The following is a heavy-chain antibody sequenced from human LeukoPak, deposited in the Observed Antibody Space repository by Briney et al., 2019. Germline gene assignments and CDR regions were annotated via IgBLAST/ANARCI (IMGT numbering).Heavy chain of an antibody. V-gene: IGHV1-2*02. Sequence: ASVKVSCKASGYTFTGYYMHWVRQAPGQGLEWMGWINPNSGGTNYAQKFQGRVTMTRDTSISTAYMELSRLRSDDTAVYYCARDWGYSYGYSFRYMDVWGKGTTVTVSS. CDR1: GYTFTGYY. J-gene: IGHJ6*03. CDR3: ARDWGYSYGYSFRYMDV. CDR2: INPNSGGT. D-gene: IGHD5-18*01.